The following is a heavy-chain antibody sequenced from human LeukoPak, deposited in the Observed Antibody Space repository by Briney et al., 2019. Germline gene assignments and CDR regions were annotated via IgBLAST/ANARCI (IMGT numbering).Heavy chain of an antibody. J-gene: IGHJ4*02. V-gene: IGHV1-58*01. CDR1: GITVTSSA. CDR2: IVVGSGNT. D-gene: IGHD2-2*01. Sequence: GTSVKVSCKASGITVTSSAVERVRQARGQRLEWIGCIVVGSGNTNYAQKFQERVTITRDMSTSTAYMELSSLRSEDTAVYYCAAGKDIVVVPAFDYWGQGTLVTVSS. CDR3: AAGKDIVVVPAFDY.